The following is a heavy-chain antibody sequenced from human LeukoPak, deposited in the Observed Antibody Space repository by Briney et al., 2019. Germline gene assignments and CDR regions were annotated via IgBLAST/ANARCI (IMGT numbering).Heavy chain of an antibody. Sequence: GGSLRLSCAASGFTFSSYWMHWVRQAPGKGLVWVSRINSDGSSTSYADSVKARVTIPRDNAENTLYLQMNSLRAEDTAVYYCARYNSGYEGPRSDYWGQGTLVTVSS. D-gene: IGHD5-12*01. J-gene: IGHJ4*02. CDR1: GFTFSSYW. V-gene: IGHV3-74*01. CDR3: ARYNSGYEGPRSDY. CDR2: INSDGSST.